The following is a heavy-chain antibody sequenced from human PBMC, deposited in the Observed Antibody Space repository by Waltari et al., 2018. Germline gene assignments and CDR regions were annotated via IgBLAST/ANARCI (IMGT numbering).Heavy chain of an antibody. CDR1: AASISSYY. V-gene: IGHV4-59*01. CDR2: IYFSGST. J-gene: IGHJ4*02. CDR3: ASARWDY. D-gene: IGHD2-15*01. Sequence: QVRLQESGPGLVKPSETLSLTCTVSAASISSYYWSWIRQPPGKGLEWIAYIYFSGSTSSLPSLKSRVAISGDTSKKQFSLRLSSVTAADTAVYYCASARWDYWGQGILVTVSS.